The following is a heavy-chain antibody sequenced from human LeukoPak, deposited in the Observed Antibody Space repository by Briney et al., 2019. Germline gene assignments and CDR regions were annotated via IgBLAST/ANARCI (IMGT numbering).Heavy chain of an antibody. Sequence: GRSLRLSCAASGSSFGSYGMHWVRQAPGKGLEWVAFIRYGGSHQFYADSVRGRFTISRDNPKNTLYLQMNSLRGEDTAVYFCARDSGTWFYLQDWGQGTLVTVSS. CDR2: IRYGGSHQ. V-gene: IGHV3-33*01. CDR3: ARDSGTWFYLQD. J-gene: IGHJ1*01. CDR1: GSSFGSYG. D-gene: IGHD2/OR15-2a*01.